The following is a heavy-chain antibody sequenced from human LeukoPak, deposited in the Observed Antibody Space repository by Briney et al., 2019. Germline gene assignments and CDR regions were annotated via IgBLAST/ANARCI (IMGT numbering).Heavy chain of an antibody. CDR2: IYTSGST. J-gene: IGHJ5*02. CDR3: ARMGLGYLFDP. D-gene: IGHD3-22*01. V-gene: IGHV4-61*02. Sequence: SQTLSLTCTVSGGSISSGSYYWNWIRQPAGKGLEWIGRIYTSGSTNYNPSLKSRVTMSVDTSKNQFSLKLSSVTAADTAVYYCARMGLGYLFDPWGQGTLVTVSS. CDR1: GGSISSGSYY.